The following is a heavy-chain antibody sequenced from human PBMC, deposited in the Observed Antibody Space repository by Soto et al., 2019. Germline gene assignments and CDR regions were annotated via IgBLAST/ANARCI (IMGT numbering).Heavy chain of an antibody. Sequence: SETLSLTCTVSGGSISRYYWSWIRQPPGKGLEWIGYIYYSGSTNYNPSLKSRVTISVDTSKNQFSLKLSSVTAADTAVYYCAIYCSSTSCHNDAFDIWGQGTMVTVSS. CDR3: AIYCSSTSCHNDAFDI. D-gene: IGHD2-2*01. J-gene: IGHJ3*02. CDR1: GGSISRYY. V-gene: IGHV4-59*01. CDR2: IYYSGST.